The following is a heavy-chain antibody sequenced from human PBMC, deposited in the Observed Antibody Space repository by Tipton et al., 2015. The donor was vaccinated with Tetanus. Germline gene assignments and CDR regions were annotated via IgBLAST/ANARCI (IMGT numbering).Heavy chain of an antibody. D-gene: IGHD3-10*01. CDR3: ARGDYYGSGTYDV. CDR2: LSFTGNA. J-gene: IGHJ6*02. V-gene: IGHV4-59*11. CDR1: SGSINSHY. Sequence: TLSLTCNVSSGSINSHYWGWVRQPPGKGLEWIGFLSFTGNARSNPSLKSRVTMSVDRSKNHFSLKANSVTPADTAMYYCARGDYYGSGTYDVWGQGTTVTVPS.